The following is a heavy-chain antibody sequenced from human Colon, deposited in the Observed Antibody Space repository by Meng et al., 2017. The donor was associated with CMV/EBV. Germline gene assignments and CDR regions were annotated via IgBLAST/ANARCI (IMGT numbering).Heavy chain of an antibody. CDR1: GFSLDSHGVG. V-gene: IGHV2-5*02. CDR3: SRRRTSIPFDY. CDR2: IYWDDDK. Sequence: QITLKESGPTLVKPTQTLTLTCTFSGFSLDSHGVGVGWIRQPPGKAPEWVALIYWDDDKRYSPSLENRLTITKDTSKNQVVLTMTDMGPMDTATYFRSRRRTSIPFDYWGQGILVTVSS. D-gene: IGHD2-21*01. J-gene: IGHJ4*02.